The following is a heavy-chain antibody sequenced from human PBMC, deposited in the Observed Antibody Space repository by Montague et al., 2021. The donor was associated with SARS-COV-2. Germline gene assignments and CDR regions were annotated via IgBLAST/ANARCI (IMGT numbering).Heavy chain of an antibody. CDR1: GYFIGTGYY. CDR2: NYLHGNA. CDR3: ARGRVTRAGFDY. D-gene: IGHD2-21*02. Sequence: SETLSLTCSASGYFIGTGYYWGWIRQSPGKGLEWIGSNYLHGNAYYNPSLNSRVTISLDTSNNQFSLRLTSVTTSATAVYYCARGRVTRAGFDYWGQGIRVIVSS. V-gene: IGHV4-38-2*02. J-gene: IGHJ4*02.